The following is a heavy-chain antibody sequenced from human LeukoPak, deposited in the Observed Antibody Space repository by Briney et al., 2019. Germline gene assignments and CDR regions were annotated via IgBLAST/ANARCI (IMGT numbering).Heavy chain of an antibody. CDR3: AKDPNRYDSSIYYCAY. J-gene: IGHJ4*02. D-gene: IGHD3-22*01. CDR1: GFPFSSYG. CDR2: IRYDGSNT. Sequence: GGPLRLSCAASGFPFSSYGMHGVRQAPGRGREGGAFIRYDGSNTYYADSVKGRFTISRDNSKNTLYLHMNRLRAEDTAVYYCAKDPNRYDSSIYYCAYWGQGTLVTVSS. V-gene: IGHV3-30*02.